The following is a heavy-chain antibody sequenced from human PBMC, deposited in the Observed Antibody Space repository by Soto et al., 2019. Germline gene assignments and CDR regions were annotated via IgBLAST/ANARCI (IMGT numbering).Heavy chain of an antibody. CDR3: ARHNTVMGGLNYYYGLDA. CDR2: IYPGDSDT. CDR1: GYDFSNSW. V-gene: IGHV5-51*01. J-gene: IGHJ6*02. Sequence: ESLKISCEGSGYDFSNSWVGWVRQVPGKGLEWMGIIYPGDSDTRYSPSFQGQVTISADKSISTAYLQWRSLRASDSAIYFCARHNTVMGGLNYYYGLDAWGQGTMVTVSS. D-gene: IGHD5-18*01.